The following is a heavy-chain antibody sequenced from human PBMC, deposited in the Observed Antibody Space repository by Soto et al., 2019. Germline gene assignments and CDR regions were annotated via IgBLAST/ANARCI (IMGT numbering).Heavy chain of an antibody. D-gene: IGHD4-17*01. CDR3: ARDSGFVPGPYYGDSHLDYSYGMDV. J-gene: IGHJ6*02. Sequence: SETLSLTCTVSVVSISSGDYYWSWIRQPPGKGLEWIGYIYYSGSAYYNPSLKSRVTISVDTSKNQFSLKLSSVTAADTAVYYCARDSGFVPGPYYGDSHLDYSYGMDVWGQGTTVIVSS. CDR1: VVSISSGDYY. CDR2: IYYSGSA. V-gene: IGHV4-30-4*01.